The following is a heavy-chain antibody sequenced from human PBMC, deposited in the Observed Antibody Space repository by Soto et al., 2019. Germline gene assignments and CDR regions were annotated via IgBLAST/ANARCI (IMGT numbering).Heavy chain of an antibody. CDR1: GFTFSSYA. CDR3: VKTPPYSTYYYYGMDV. J-gene: IGHJ6*02. D-gene: IGHD6-13*01. Sequence: GGSLRLSCSASGFTFSSYAMHWVRQAPGKGLEYVSAISSNGGSTYYADSVKGRLTISRDNSKNTLYLQMSSLRAEDTAVYYCVKTPPYSTYYYYGMDVWGQGTTVTVSS. CDR2: ISSNGGST. V-gene: IGHV3-64D*06.